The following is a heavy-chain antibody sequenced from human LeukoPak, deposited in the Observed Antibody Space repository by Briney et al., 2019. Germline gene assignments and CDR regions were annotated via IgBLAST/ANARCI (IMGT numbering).Heavy chain of an antibody. V-gene: IGHV3-66*01. J-gene: IGHJ4*02. D-gene: IGHD2-2*01. CDR1: GFTVSSNY. CDR2: IYSGGST. Sequence: GGSLRLSCAASGFTVSSNYMSWVRQAPGKGLEWVSVIYSGGSTYYADSVKGRFTISRDNSKNTLHLQMNSLRAEDTAVYYCARVSSRWGFDYWGQGTLVTVSS. CDR3: ARVSSRWGFDY.